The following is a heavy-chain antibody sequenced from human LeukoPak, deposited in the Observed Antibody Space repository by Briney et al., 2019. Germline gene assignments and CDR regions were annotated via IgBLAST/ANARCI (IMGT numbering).Heavy chain of an antibody. V-gene: IGHV3-66*01. Sequence: GGSLRLSCAASGFTVSSNYMSWVRQAPGKGLEWVSVIYSGGSTYYADSVKGRFTISRDNSKNTLYLQMNSLRAEDTAVYYCATADPRLYTIRYFDYWGQGTLVTVSS. CDR2: IYSGGST. CDR1: GFTVSSNY. CDR3: ATADPRLYTIRYFDY. J-gene: IGHJ4*02. D-gene: IGHD3-9*01.